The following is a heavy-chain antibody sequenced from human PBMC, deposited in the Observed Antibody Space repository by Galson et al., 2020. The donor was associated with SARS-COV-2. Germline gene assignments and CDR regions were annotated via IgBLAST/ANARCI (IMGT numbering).Heavy chain of an antibody. CDR3: ARRTYGDPPRLYFDL. D-gene: IGHD4-17*01. Sequence: GESLKISCAASGFPFSTYDMHWVRQAPGKGLEYVSSIRSDGGSTYYADSVKGRFTISRDNSRNTLYLQMGHLRVEDMAVYYCARRTYGDPPRLYFDLWGRGTLVPVSS. V-gene: IGHV3-64*02. CDR1: GFPFSTYD. CDR2: IRSDGGST. J-gene: IGHJ2*01.